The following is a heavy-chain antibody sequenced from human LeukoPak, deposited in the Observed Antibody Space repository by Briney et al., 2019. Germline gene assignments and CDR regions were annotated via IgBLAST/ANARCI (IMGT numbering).Heavy chain of an antibody. CDR2: ISSSSGTII. CDR1: GFTFSNSY. V-gene: IGHV3-11*04. J-gene: IGHJ4*02. CDR3: AKYHYGSGTSLGY. Sequence: PGGSLRLSCAASGFTFSNSYMSWIRQAPGKGLEWISYISSSSGTIIHYADSVKGRFTISRDNARNSLFLQMTGLRAEDTAVYYCAKYHYGSGTSLGYWGQGTLVTVSS. D-gene: IGHD3-10*01.